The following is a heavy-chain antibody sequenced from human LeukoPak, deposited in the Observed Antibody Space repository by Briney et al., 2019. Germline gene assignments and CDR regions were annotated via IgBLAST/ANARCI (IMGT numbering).Heavy chain of an antibody. D-gene: IGHD1/OR15-1a*01. Sequence: GGSLRLSCAASGFTFSSYGMSWVRQAPGKGLEWVSAISGSGGSTYYADSVKGRFTISRDNSKNTLYQQMNSLRAEDTAVYYCATAPPRTNAFDIWGQGTMVTVSS. CDR2: ISGSGGST. V-gene: IGHV3-23*01. CDR1: GFTFSSYG. CDR3: ATAPPRTNAFDI. J-gene: IGHJ3*02.